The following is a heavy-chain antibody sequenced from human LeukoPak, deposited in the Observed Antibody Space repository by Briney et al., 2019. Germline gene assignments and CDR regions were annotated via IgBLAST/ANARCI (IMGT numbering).Heavy chain of an antibody. Sequence: ASVKVSCKASGYTFIGYYIHWVRQAPGQGLEWMGWIKPNGGGTNYAQKFQGRVTMTRDMSISTAFMELSRLTSDDTAVYYCARGTGYSYGPAFDYWDQGTLVAVSS. J-gene: IGHJ4*02. D-gene: IGHD5-18*01. CDR2: IKPNGGGT. V-gene: IGHV1-2*02. CDR3: ARGTGYSYGPAFDY. CDR1: GYTFIGYY.